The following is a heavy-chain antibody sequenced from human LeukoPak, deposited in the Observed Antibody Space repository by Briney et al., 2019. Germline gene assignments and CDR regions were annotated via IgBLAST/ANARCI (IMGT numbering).Heavy chain of an antibody. V-gene: IGHV1-2*04. CDR2: INPNSGGT. D-gene: IGHD2-2*01. CDR1: GYTFTGYY. J-gene: IGHJ5*02. CDR3: ARASPVDCSSTSCYGWFDP. Sequence: ASVKVSCKGSGYTFTGYYLHWVRQAPGQGLEWTGGINPNSGGTNYAQKFHGWVTMTSDTSISTDYMELSRLRPDDTAVYYCARASPVDCSSTSCYGWFDPWGQGTLVTVSS.